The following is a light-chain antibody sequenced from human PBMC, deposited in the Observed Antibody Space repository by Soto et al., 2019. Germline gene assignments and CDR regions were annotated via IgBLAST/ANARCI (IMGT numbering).Light chain of an antibody. CDR2: AAS. Sequence: DIQLTQSPSFLSASVGDRVTITCRASQGIGSILAWYQQKPGKAPKLLIYAASTLQSGVPSRFSGSGSGTEFTLTISSLQPEDFATYYCQQLNSYPPGTFGQGTKLEIK. J-gene: IGKJ2*01. CDR1: QGIGSI. CDR3: QQLNSYPPGT. V-gene: IGKV1-9*01.